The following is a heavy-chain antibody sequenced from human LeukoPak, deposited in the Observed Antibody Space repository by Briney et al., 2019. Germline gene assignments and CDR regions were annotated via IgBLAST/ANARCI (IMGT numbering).Heavy chain of an antibody. J-gene: IGHJ4*02. D-gene: IGHD4/OR15-4a*01. V-gene: IGHV3-30*12. Sequence: GVSLRLSCVASGFTFRSYGIHWVRQAPGKGLEWLAVISYDANDKYYADSVKGRFTISRDNSKNTLYLQINSLRAEDTAVYYCARRAGAYSHPYDYWGQGTLVTVSS. CDR3: ARRAGAYSHPYDY. CDR2: ISYDANDK. CDR1: GFTFRSYG.